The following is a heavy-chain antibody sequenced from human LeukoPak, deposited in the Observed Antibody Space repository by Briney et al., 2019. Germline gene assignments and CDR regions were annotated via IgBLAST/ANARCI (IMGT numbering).Heavy chain of an antibody. V-gene: IGHV4-39*06. D-gene: IGHD2-21*01. CDR2: IFSSGST. Sequence: KTSETLSLTCSAPGGSLNSFSHYWAWIRQPPGKGLEWIGCIFSSGSTYYNPSLQSRVTFSLDKSNNHFALKLTSLTAADTAVYYCARGLAHGGIANWFDPWGQGTLVTVSS. J-gene: IGHJ5*02. CDR1: GGSLNSFSHY. CDR3: ARGLAHGGIANWFDP.